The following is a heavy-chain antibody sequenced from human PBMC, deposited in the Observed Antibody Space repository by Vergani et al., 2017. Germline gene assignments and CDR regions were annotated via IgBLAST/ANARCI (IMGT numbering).Heavy chain of an antibody. Sequence: QVQLQQWGGGLLKPSETLSLTCVVNGGSFTSYHWTWIRQSPGEGLEWVGDIDHTGRPDYNPSLKSRLPMSVDKSRNQFSLTLNSVTATETAIYFCARVNTETNGHLYYYYYMDVWGQGTAVTVS. J-gene: IGHJ6*03. CDR1: GGSFTSYH. CDR2: IDHTGRP. CDR3: ARVNTETNGHLYYYYYMDV. D-gene: IGHD4-11*01. V-gene: IGHV4-34*01.